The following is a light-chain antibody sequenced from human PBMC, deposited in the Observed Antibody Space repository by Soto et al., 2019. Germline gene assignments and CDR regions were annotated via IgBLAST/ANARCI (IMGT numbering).Light chain of an antibody. V-gene: IGKV1-5*01. J-gene: IGKJ1*01. Sequence: DIQMTQSPSTLSASAVDGVTRTFRASQSLNNRLAWYQQKPGKAPKLLIYDASTLESGVSSRFSGTGSDTECTLTITDLQADDLATYFCHQYKTYSEFGQGTKVDIK. CDR1: QSLNNR. CDR2: DAS. CDR3: HQYKTYSE.